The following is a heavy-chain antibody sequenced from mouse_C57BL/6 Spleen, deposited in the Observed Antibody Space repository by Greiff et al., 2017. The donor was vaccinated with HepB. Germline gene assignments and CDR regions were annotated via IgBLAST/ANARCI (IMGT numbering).Heavy chain of an antibody. CDR1: GFNIKDDY. V-gene: IGHV14-4*01. CDR3: TTPYYDYDRLFAY. CDR2: IDPENGDT. D-gene: IGHD2-4*01. J-gene: IGHJ3*01. Sequence: EVQLQQSGAELVRPGASVKLSCTASGFNIKDDYMHWVKQRPEQGLEWIGWIDPENGDTEYASKFQGKATITADTSSNTAYLQLSSLTSEDTAVYYCTTPYYDYDRLFAYWGQGTLVTVSA.